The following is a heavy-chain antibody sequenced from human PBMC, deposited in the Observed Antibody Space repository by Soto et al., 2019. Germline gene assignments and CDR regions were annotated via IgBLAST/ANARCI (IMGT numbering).Heavy chain of an antibody. J-gene: IGHJ4*02. D-gene: IGHD1-7*01. CDR3: AAGQGEWNSTPFDY. Sequence: SVKVSCKASGFTFTSSAVQWVRQARGQRLEWIGWIVVGSGNTNYAQKFQERVTITRDMSTSTAYMELSSLRSEDTAVYYCAAGQGEWNSTPFDYWGQGTLVTVSS. CDR2: IVVGSGNT. V-gene: IGHV1-58*01. CDR1: GFTFTSSA.